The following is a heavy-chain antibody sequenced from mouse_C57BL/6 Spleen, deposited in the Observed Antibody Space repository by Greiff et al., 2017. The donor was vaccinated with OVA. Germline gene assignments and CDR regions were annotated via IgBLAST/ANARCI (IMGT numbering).Heavy chain of an antibody. CDR3: ASPYYGSSYVDY. CDR2: ISSGSSTI. D-gene: IGHD1-1*01. Sequence: EVKLVESGGGLVKPGGSLKLSCAASGFTFSDYGMHWVRQAPEKGLEWVAYISSGSSTIYYADTVKGRFTISRDNAKNTLFLQMTSLRSEDTAMYYCASPYYGSSYVDYWGQGTTLTVSS. CDR1: GFTFSDYG. V-gene: IGHV5-17*01. J-gene: IGHJ2*01.